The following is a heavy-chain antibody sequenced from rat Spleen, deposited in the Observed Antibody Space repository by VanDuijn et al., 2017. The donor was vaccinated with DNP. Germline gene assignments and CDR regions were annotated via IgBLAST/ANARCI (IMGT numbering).Heavy chain of an antibody. CDR2: ISPSGGTT. Sequence: EVQLVESGGGLVQPGRSLKLSCAASGFTFSNYGMHWIRQAPTKGLEWVASISPSGGTTYYPDSVKGRFTISRDNAENTVYLQMNSLRSEDTATYYCARSAAPFDYWGQGVMVTVSS. V-gene: IGHV5-19*01. J-gene: IGHJ2*01. D-gene: IGHD3-1*01. CDR1: GFTFSNYG. CDR3: ARSAAPFDY.